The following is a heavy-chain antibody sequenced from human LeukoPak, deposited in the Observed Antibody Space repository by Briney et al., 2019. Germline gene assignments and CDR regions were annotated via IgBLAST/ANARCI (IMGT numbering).Heavy chain of an antibody. V-gene: IGHV1-2*02. CDR3: ARVVRFGKYYFDY. D-gene: IGHD3-10*01. CDR1: GYTFTCYY. Sequence: ASVKVSCKSSGYTFTCYYMHWVRQAPGQGLEWMGWINPNSGGTNYAQKFQGRVTMTRDTSISTAYMELSRLRSDDTAVYYCARVVRFGKYYFDYWGQGTLVTVSS. J-gene: IGHJ4*02. CDR2: INPNSGGT.